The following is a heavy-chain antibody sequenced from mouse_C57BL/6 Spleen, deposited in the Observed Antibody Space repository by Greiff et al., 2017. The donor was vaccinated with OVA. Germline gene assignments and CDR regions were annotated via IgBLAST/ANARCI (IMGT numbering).Heavy chain of an antibody. CDR3: ARDAPRGRGYFDV. CDR1: GFTFSDFY. D-gene: IGHD3-3*01. CDR2: SRNKANDYTT. V-gene: IGHV7-1*01. Sequence: EVKLMESGGGLVQSGRSLRLSCATSGFTFSDFYMEWVRQAPGKGLEWIAASRNKANDYTTEYSASVKGRFIVSRDTSQSILYRQMNALRAEDTAIYYGARDAPRGRGYFDVWGTGTTVTVSS. J-gene: IGHJ1*03.